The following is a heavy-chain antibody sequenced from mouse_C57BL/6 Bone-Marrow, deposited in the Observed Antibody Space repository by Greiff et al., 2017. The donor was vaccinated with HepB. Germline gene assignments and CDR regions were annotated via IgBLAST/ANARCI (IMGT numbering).Heavy chain of an antibody. J-gene: IGHJ4*01. Sequence: QVQLQQPGAELVKPGASVKLSCKASGYTFTSYWMQWVKQRPGQGLEWIGEIDPSDSYTNYNQKFKGKATLTVDTSSSTAYMQLSSLTSEDSAVYYCANYEYDGYAMDYWGQGTSVTVSS. CDR3: ANYEYDGYAMDY. CDR1: GYTFTSYW. D-gene: IGHD2-4*01. CDR2: IDPSDSYT. V-gene: IGHV1-50*01.